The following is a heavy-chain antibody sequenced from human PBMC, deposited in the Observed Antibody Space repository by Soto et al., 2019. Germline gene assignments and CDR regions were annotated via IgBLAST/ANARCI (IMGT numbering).Heavy chain of an antibody. D-gene: IGHD5-18*01. J-gene: IGHJ4*02. Sequence: GGSLRLSCVASGFSFSNYNMNYVRQAPGKGLEWVSYITDSSDTVHYADSVRGRFTISRDNAESSLYLQMNSLRDEDMEVYFCARDFGHGYLLDYWGRGTLVTVSS. CDR1: GFSFSNYN. V-gene: IGHV3-48*02. CDR3: ARDFGHGYLLDY. CDR2: ITDSSDTV.